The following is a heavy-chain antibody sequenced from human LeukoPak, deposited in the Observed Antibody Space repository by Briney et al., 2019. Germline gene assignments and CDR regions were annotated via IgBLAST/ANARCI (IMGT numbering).Heavy chain of an antibody. D-gene: IGHD4-17*01. V-gene: IGHV3-30*18. CDR2: ISYDGSNK. J-gene: IGHJ6*02. CDR1: GFTFSSYG. CDR3: AKGVNYGDYVIYYYGMDV. Sequence: PGRSLRLSCAASGFTFSSYGMHWVRQAPGKGLEWVAVISYDGSNKYYADSVKGRFTISRDNSKNTLYLQMNSLRAEDTAVYFCAKGVNYGDYVIYYYGMDVWGQGTTVTVSS.